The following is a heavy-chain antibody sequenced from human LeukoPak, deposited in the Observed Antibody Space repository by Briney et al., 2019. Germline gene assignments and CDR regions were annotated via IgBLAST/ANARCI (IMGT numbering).Heavy chain of an antibody. CDR2: IYYSGST. D-gene: IGHD5-24*01. CDR3: ARVRDGYNSECDY. V-gene: IGHV4-39*07. J-gene: IGHJ4*02. Sequence: SETLSLTCTVSGGSISSSSYYWGWIRQPPGKGLEWIGSIYYSGSTYYNPSLKSRVTISVDTSKNQFSLKLSSVTAADTAVYYCARVRDGYNSECDYWGQGTLVTVSS. CDR1: GGSISSSSYY.